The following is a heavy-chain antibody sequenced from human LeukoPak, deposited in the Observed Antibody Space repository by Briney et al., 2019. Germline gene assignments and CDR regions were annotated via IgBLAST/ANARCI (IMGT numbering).Heavy chain of an antibody. CDR1: GGSISSHQ. V-gene: IGHV4-59*11. D-gene: IGHD5-12*01. J-gene: IGHJ5*02. CDR3: ARDSGYDFWFDA. Sequence: SETLSLTCTVSGGSISSHQWSWIRQPPGKGLEWMGHSYNSGTTNYNPSLKSRVTISVDTSKKQFTLKLTSVTAADTAVYYCARDSGYDFWFDAWGQGTLVIVSS. CDR2: SYNSGTT.